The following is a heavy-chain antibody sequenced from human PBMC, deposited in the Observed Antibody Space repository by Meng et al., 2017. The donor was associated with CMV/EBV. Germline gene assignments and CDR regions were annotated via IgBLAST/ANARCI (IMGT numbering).Heavy chain of an antibody. Sequence: LSFAASGFTFSSYSMNWARQAPGKGLEWVSSISSSSSYIYYADSVKGRFTISRDNAKNPLYLQMNSLRAEDTAVYYCARAAGTPFDYWGQGTLVTVSS. V-gene: IGHV3-21*01. CDR2: ISSSSSYI. CDR3: ARAAGTPFDY. J-gene: IGHJ4*02. CDR1: GFTFSSYS.